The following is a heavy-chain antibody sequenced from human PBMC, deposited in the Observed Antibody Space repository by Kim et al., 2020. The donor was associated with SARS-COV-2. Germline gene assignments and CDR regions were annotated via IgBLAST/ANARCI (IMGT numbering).Heavy chain of an antibody. CDR3: PRRRVGDRPYYHYCLHG. CDR2: INHSGSH. V-gene: IGHV4-34*01. D-gene: IGHD6-6*01. Sequence: SETLSLTCAVYGGSFSGYYWSCIRQPPGKGLGWIGEINHSGSHNYNPSLKRRVTISVDTSKNQFSLKLSSLSAASTALTSFPRRRVGDRPYYHYCLHGLG. CDR1: GGSFSGYY. J-gene: IGHJ6*03.